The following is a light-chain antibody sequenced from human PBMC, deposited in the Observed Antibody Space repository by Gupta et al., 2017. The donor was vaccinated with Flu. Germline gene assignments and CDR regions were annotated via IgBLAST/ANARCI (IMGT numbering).Light chain of an antibody. Sequence: ARAALSCRASQSVRSSYLAWYQQKPGQAPRLLIHGTSTRATGIPDRFSGGGSGTDFILTIIRLEPEDSALYYCQQYASSPLTFGGGTKVEIK. CDR1: QSVRSSY. J-gene: IGKJ4*01. V-gene: IGKV3-20*01. CDR3: QQYASSPLT. CDR2: GTS.